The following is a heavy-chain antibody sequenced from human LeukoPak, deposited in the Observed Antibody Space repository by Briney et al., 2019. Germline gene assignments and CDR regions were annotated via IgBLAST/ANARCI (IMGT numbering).Heavy chain of an antibody. D-gene: IGHD6-6*01. Sequence: ASVKVSCKASGYTFTSYDINWVRQAPGQGLEWMGWISAYNGDTNYAQTLQGRVTMTTDTSTSTAYMELRSLRSDDTAVYYCARVRQIGYSSSSRAYYYYYGMDVWGQGTTVTVSS. CDR2: ISAYNGDT. CDR3: ARVRQIGYSSSSRAYYYYYGMDV. J-gene: IGHJ6*02. V-gene: IGHV1-18*01. CDR1: GYTFTSYD.